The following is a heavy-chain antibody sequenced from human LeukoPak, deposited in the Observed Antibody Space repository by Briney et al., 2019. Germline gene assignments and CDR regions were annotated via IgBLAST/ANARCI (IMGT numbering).Heavy chain of an antibody. J-gene: IGHJ6*02. CDR1: GGSFSGYY. D-gene: IGHD6-19*01. V-gene: IGHV4-34*01. CDR3: ARVVLSGLVPLYYYYGMDV. CDR2: INHSGST. Sequence: SETLSLTCAVHGGSFSGYYWSWIRQPPGKGLEWIGEINHSGSTSYNPSLKSRVTISVDTSKNQFSLKLSSVTAADTAVYYCARVVLSGLVPLYYYYGMDVWGQGTTVTVSS.